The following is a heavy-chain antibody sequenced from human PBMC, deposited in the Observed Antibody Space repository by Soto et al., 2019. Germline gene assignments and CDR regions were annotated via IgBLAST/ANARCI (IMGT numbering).Heavy chain of an antibody. CDR3: ARDVVTAVAGSVNWFDP. CDR2: IWYDGTKK. J-gene: IGHJ5*02. D-gene: IGHD6-19*01. Sequence: GGSLRLSCAASGFSLRTYGMQWLRRAPGKGLEWVAFIWYDGTKKFYANSVKGRSTISKDNSNNILYLQMSGLRAEDTAVYYCARDVVTAVAGSVNWFDPWGQGTLVTVSS. CDR1: GFSLRTYG. V-gene: IGHV3-33*01.